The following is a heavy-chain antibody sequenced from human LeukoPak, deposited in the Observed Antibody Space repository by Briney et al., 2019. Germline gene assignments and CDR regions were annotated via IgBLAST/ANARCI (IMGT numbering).Heavy chain of an antibody. J-gene: IGHJ4*02. V-gene: IGHV3-33*01. CDR2: IWYDGSNK. Sequence: GGSLRLSCAASGFTFSSYGMHWVRQAPGKGLEWVAVIWYDGSNKYYADSVKGRFTISRDNSKNTLYLQMNSLRAEDTAVYYCARIKGGTSAAISYWGQGTLVTVSS. D-gene: IGHD2-15*01. CDR3: ARIKGGTSAAISY. CDR1: GFTFSSYG.